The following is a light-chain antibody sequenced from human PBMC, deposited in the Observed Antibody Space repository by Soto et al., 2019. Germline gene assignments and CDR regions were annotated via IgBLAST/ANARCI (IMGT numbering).Light chain of an antibody. CDR1: QGISSY. V-gene: IGKV1-9*01. J-gene: IGKJ3*01. Sequence: DIQLTQSPSFLSASVGDRVTISCRASQGISSYLAWYQHKPGKAPNLLIYAASTLQSGVPSRFSGSGSGTEFTLTISSLQPEDFATYYCQQLNSYPQGFTFGPGTKVDIK. CDR2: AAS. CDR3: QQLNSYPQGFT.